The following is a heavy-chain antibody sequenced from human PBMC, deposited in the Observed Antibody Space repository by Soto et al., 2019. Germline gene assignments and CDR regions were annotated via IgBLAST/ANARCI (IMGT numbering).Heavy chain of an antibody. J-gene: IGHJ4*02. CDR1: GGSISSSSHY. CDR3: SRRESYDILTGYYYSDY. Sequence: SETLSLTCTVSGGSISSSSHYWGWIRQPPGKGLEWIGSMFYSGSTYYNPSLKSRVTISVDTSRNQFSLKLSSVTAADTAVYYCSRRESYDILTGYYYSDYWGQGTMVTVSS. CDR2: MFYSGST. D-gene: IGHD3-9*01. V-gene: IGHV4-39*01.